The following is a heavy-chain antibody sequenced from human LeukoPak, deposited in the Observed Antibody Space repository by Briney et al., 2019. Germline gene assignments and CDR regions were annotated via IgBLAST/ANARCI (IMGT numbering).Heavy chain of an antibody. CDR1: GFTFSSYT. V-gene: IGHV3-48*02. Sequence: GGSLRLSCAASGFTFSSYTMTRVRQAPGKGLEWVSYISGSSTTIYYADSVKGRFTISRDNAKNSLYLQMNSLRDEDTAVYYCARDVLSYGDSGVDYWGQGTLVTVSS. CDR3: ARDVLSYGDSGVDY. D-gene: IGHD2-2*01. CDR2: ISGSSTTI. J-gene: IGHJ4*02.